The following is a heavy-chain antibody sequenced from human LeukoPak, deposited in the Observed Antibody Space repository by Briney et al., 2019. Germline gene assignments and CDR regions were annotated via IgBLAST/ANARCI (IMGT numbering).Heavy chain of an antibody. CDR2: ISAYNGNT. Sequence: ASVKVSCKSSGYTFTNYGISWVRQAPGQGLEWMGWISAYNGNTNYAQKIQARVTMTTDTSTNTAYMELRSLRSDDTAVYYCARDPPHLCSSTSCFGDYWGQGTLVTVSS. D-gene: IGHD2-2*01. CDR3: ARDPPHLCSSTSCFGDY. J-gene: IGHJ4*02. V-gene: IGHV1-18*01. CDR1: GYTFTNYG.